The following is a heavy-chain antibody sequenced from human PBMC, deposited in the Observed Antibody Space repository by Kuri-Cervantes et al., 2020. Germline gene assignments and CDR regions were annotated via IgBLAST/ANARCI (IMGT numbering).Heavy chain of an antibody. J-gene: IGHJ5*02. D-gene: IGHD3-22*01. Sequence: SETLSLTCTVSGGSISSGGYYWSWIRQHPGKGLEWIGYIYYSGSTNYNPSLKSRVTISVDTSKNQFSPKLSSVTAADTAVYYCARDLGYDSSGYYMGRGMRGKNWFDPWGQGTLVTVSS. CDR3: ARDLGYDSSGYYMGRGMRGKNWFDP. V-gene: IGHV4-61*08. CDR1: GGSISSGGYY. CDR2: IYYSGST.